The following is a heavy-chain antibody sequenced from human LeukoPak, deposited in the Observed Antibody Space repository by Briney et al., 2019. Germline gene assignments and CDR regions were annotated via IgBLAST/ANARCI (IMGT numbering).Heavy chain of an antibody. CDR3: ARDEVAVTGAGVFDI. CDR1: GFSVSTND. CDR2: IYSAGTT. Sequence: PGGSLRLSCAASGFSVSTNDMSWVRQAPGKGLEWVSVIYSAGTTYYADSVKGRFTISRDKYKNTLHLQMNSLRAEDTAVYYCARDEVAVTGAGVFDIWGPGTMVSVSS. V-gene: IGHV3-53*01. J-gene: IGHJ3*02. D-gene: IGHD6-19*01.